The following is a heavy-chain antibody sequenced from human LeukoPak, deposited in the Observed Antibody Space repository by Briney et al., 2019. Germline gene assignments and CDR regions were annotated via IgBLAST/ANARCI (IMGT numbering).Heavy chain of an antibody. CDR1: GFTFSSYT. CDR2: IKQDGSEK. V-gene: IGHV3-7*01. D-gene: IGHD3-9*01. CDR3: ARVYDILTGVPGFDY. J-gene: IGHJ4*02. Sequence: GGSLRLSCAASGFTFSSYTMNWVRQPPGKGLEWVANIKQDGSEKYYVDSVKGRFTISRDNAKNSLYLQMNSLRAEDTAVYYCARVYDILTGVPGFDYWGQGTLVTVSS.